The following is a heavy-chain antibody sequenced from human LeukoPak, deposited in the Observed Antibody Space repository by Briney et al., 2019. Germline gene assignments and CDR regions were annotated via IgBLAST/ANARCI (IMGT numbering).Heavy chain of an antibody. CDR2: VNPSSGGT. D-gene: IGHD3/OR15-3a*01. Sequence: EASVRVSCKASGYRFAGYHIHWLRQAPGQGFEWIGWVNPSSGGTLYAQKFQGRVTMTRDTSINTAHMELSSLTSDDTAVYYCAKDLRSWRYHDTWTGSYYYYYMDVWGTGTTVTVSS. V-gene: IGHV1-2*02. CDR1: GYRFAGYH. CDR3: AKDLRSWRYHDTWTGSYYYYYMDV. J-gene: IGHJ6*03.